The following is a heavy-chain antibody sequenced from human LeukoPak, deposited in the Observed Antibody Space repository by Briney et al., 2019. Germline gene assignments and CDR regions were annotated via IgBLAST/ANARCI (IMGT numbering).Heavy chain of an antibody. V-gene: IGHV1-8*01. CDR3: ARTVKRATGTNKINYYYYGMDV. CDR2: MNPNSGNT. CDR1: GYTFTSYD. J-gene: IGHJ6*02. D-gene: IGHD1-1*01. Sequence: GASVKVSCKASGYTFTSYDINWVRQATGQGLEWMGWMNPNSGNTGYAQKFQGRVTMTRNTSISTAYMELSSLRSEDTAVYYCARTVKRATGTNKINYYYYGMDVWGQGTTVTVSS.